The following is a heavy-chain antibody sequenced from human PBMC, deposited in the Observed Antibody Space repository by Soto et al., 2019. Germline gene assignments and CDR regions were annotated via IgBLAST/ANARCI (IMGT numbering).Heavy chain of an antibody. V-gene: IGHV4-39*01. J-gene: IGHJ3*02. CDR2: IYYSGST. CDR1: GGSISSSSYY. D-gene: IGHD1-26*01. CDR3: ARLIGRSGSYHHDAFDI. Sequence: SETLSLTCTVSGGSISSSSYYWGWILQPPGKGLEWIGSIYYSGSTYYNPSLKSRVTISVDTSKNQFSLKLSSVTAADTAVYYCARLIGRSGSYHHDAFDIWGQGTMVTVSS.